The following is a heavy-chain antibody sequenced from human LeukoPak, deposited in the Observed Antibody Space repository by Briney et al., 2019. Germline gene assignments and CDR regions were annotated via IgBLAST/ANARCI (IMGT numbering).Heavy chain of an antibody. V-gene: IGHV3-23*01. D-gene: IGHD3-10*01. J-gene: IGHJ4*02. CDR1: GFTFSSYD. CDR2: ISGSGGST. CDR3: AKGQLWFGEFSYFDY. Sequence: GGSLRLSCEASGFTFSSYDMNWVRQAPGKGLEWVSVISGSGGSTDYADSVKGRFSISRDNPKNTLYLQMNRLRAEDMAVYYCAKGQLWFGEFSYFDYWGQGTLVTVSS.